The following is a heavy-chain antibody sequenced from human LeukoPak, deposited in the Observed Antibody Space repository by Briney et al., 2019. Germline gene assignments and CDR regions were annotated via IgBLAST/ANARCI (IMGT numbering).Heavy chain of an antibody. V-gene: IGHV4-39*07. CDR2: IYYSGST. Sequence: PSETLSLTCTVSGGSISSSSYYWGWIRQPPGKGLEWIGSIYYSGSTYYNPSLKSRVTISVDTSKNQFSLKLSSVTAADTAVYYCARGYPAEYYYDSSGYRRRPVAFDIWGQGTMVTVSS. J-gene: IGHJ3*02. D-gene: IGHD3-22*01. CDR1: GGSISSSSYY. CDR3: ARGYPAEYYYDSSGYRRRPVAFDI.